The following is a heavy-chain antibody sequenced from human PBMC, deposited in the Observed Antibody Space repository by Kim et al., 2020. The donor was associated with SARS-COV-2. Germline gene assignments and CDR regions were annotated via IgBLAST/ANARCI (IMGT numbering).Heavy chain of an antibody. CDR1: GYSFTSYW. J-gene: IGHJ6*02. D-gene: IGHD6-19*01. CDR3: ARLSDLGGWYVNEGPYYYGMDV. V-gene: IGHV5-51*01. Sequence: GESLKISCKGSGYSFTSYWIGWVRQMPGKGLEWMGIIYPGDSDTRYSPSFQGQVTISADKSISTAYLQWSSLKASDTAMYYCARLSDLGGWYVNEGPYYYGMDVWGQGTTVTVSS. CDR2: IYPGDSDT.